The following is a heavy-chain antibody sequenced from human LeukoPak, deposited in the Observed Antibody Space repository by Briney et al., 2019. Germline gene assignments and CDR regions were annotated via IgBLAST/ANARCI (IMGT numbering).Heavy chain of an antibody. Sequence: AGSLRLSCAASGFTFDDYCMSWVRQAPGKGLEWVSGINWNGGSTGYADSVKGRFTISRDNAKNSLYLQMNSLRAEDTSLYYCARDGDYCSGSYDNWGQGTLVTVSS. J-gene: IGHJ4*02. CDR2: INWNGGST. CDR3: ARDGDYCSGSYDN. D-gene: IGHD3-10*01. V-gene: IGHV3-20*04. CDR1: GFTFDDYC.